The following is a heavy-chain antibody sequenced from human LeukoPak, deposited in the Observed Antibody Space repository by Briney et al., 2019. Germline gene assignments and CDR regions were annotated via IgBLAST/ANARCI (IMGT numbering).Heavy chain of an antibody. CDR1: GDSISTYY. D-gene: IGHD3-22*01. CDR3: AREEYFDISGPHGMDV. J-gene: IGHJ6*02. Sequence: SETLSLTCTVSGDSISTYYWSWIRQPPGKGLEWIGYIYYSGSTNYNPSLKSRVTISVDTSRNQFSLKLSSVTAADTAVYYCAREEYFDISGPHGMDVWGQGTTVTVSS. CDR2: IYYSGST. V-gene: IGHV4-59*01.